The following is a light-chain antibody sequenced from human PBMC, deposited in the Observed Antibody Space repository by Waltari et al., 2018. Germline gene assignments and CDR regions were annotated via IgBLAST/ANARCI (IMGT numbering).Light chain of an antibody. CDR1: YNDVETYNL. CDR2: EVN. J-gene: IGLJ2*01. Sequence: QSALTQPASVSGSPGQSITLSCSGTYNDVETYNLVSWYQHSPGQAPKLLIYEVNRRPLGVSHRFSGSKSGNTASLTISGFQAEDEADYYCCSYARAGTLLFGGGTKLTVL. V-gene: IGLV2-23*02. CDR3: CSYARAGTLL.